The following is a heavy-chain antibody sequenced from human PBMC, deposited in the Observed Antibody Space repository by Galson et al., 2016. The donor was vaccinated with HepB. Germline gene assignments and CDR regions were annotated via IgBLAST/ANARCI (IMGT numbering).Heavy chain of an antibody. CDR2: IYHSGST. CDR1: GGSLSSGYYY. Sequence: TLSLTCTVSGGSLSSGYYYWSWIRQHPVKGLEWIGYIYHSGSTYYNPSLKSRVSISLDTSKNQFSLKLSSVTAADTAVYYCASGKAYYDILTGYYLGYFDYWGQGTLVTVSS. D-gene: IGHD3-9*01. CDR3: ASGKAYYDILTGYYLGYFDY. J-gene: IGHJ4*02. V-gene: IGHV4-31*03.